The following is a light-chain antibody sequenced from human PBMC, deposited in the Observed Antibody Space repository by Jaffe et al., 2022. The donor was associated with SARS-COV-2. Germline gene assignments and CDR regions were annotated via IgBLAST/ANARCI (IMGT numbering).Light chain of an antibody. CDR3: QKYNSDPWT. CDR1: QGISSY. Sequence: DIQMTQSPSSLSASVGDRVSITCRASQGISSYLAWYQQRPGKAPKLLIYAASTLHSGVPSRFSGSGSGTDFTLTISSLQPEDVATYYCQKYNSDPWTFGQGTKVEIK. V-gene: IGKV1-27*01. CDR2: AAS. J-gene: IGKJ1*01.